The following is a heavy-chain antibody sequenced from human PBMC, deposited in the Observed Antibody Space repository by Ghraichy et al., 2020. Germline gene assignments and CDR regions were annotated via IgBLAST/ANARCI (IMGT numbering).Heavy chain of an antibody. Sequence: ASVKVSCKASGYTFTSYGISWVRQAPGQGLEWMGWISAYNGNTNYAPKLQGRVTMTTDTSTSTAYMELRSLRSDDTAVYYCARDLGYCGGDCYSILAYYYYYGMDVWGQGTTVTVSS. CDR2: ISAYNGNT. D-gene: IGHD2-21*02. J-gene: IGHJ6*02. V-gene: IGHV1-18*04. CDR1: GYTFTSYG. CDR3: ARDLGYCGGDCYSILAYYYYYGMDV.